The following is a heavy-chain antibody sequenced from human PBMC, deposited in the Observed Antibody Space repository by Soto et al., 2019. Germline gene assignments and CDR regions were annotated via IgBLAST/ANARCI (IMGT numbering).Heavy chain of an antibody. CDR2: IYHSGST. Sequence: SETLSLTCAVSGGSISSGGYSWSWIRQPPGKGLEWIGYIYHSGSTYYNPSLKSRVTISVDRSKNQFSLKLSSVTAADTAVYYCASSSSWYYFDYWGQGTLVTVSS. D-gene: IGHD6-13*01. CDR3: ASSSSWYYFDY. J-gene: IGHJ4*02. CDR1: GGSISSGGYS. V-gene: IGHV4-30-2*01.